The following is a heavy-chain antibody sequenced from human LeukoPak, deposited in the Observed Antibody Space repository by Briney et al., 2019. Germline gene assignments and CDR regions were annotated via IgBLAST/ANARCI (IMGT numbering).Heavy chain of an antibody. J-gene: IGHJ4*02. V-gene: IGHV4-38-2*02. CDR3: ASGLRYFDLYY. CDR1: GYSISSGYY. Sequence: PSETLSLTCTVSGYSISSGYYWGWIRQPPGKGLEWIGNIYHNGSTDYNPSLKSRVTISVDTSKNQFSLKLSSVTAADTAVYYCASGLRYFDLYYWGQGTLVTVSS. CDR2: IYHNGST. D-gene: IGHD3-9*01.